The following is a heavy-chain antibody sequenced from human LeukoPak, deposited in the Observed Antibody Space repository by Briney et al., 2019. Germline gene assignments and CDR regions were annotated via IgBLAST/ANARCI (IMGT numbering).Heavy chain of an antibody. CDR2: ISGYNGHT. J-gene: IGHJ4*02. V-gene: IGHV1-18*01. Sequence: ASVKVSCKTSGYTFSSHGISWVRQAPGKELEWMGWISGYNGHTNYAQMFKGRVTITTDTSTSTVYMELMSLTSDDTAVYYCVRDQSPGLFDYWGQGTLVSVAS. CDR1: GYTFSSHG. CDR3: VRDQSPGLFDY.